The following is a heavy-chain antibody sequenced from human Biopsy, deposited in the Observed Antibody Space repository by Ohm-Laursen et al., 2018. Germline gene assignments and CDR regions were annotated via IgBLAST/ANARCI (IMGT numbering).Heavy chain of an antibody. CDR1: GRSISSDY. D-gene: IGHD2/OR15-2a*01. J-gene: IGHJ6*02. V-gene: IGHV4-59*07. CDR3: ARATNSTGWAYYYFYGMDV. CDR2: IYYSGST. Sequence: SDTLSLTCTVSGRSISSDYWSWIRQTPGKGLVWIGYIYYSGSTNYNPSLKSRVTISVDTSKNQFSLRMNSVTAADTAVYYCARATNSTGWAYYYFYGMDVWGQGTTVTVSS.